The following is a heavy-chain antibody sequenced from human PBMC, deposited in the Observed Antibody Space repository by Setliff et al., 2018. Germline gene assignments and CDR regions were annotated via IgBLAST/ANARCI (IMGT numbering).Heavy chain of an antibody. CDR3: TTDPSPTFGGVIGAAFDI. V-gene: IGHV3-13*04. Sequence: GGSLRLSCAASGFTFSRYDIHWVRQVTGKGLEWVSGTAAAGDTFNADSVKGRFTISRDNARNSLYLQMNSLKTEDTAVYYCTTDPSPTFGGVIGAAFDIWGQGTMVTVSS. CDR2: TAAAGDT. D-gene: IGHD3-16*01. J-gene: IGHJ3*02. CDR1: GFTFSRYD.